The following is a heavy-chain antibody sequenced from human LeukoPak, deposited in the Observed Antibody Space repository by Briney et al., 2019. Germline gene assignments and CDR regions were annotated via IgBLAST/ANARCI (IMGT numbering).Heavy chain of an antibody. CDR3: ARNAAGFEGGFDP. CDR2: IYYSGSV. Sequence: SETLSLTCAVSGYPTSSSNWWGWIRQPPGKGLEWIGYIYYSGSVYYNPSLKSRVTMSVDTSKNQFSMKMSSVTAVDTAVYYCARNAAGFEGGFDPWGQGTLVTVSS. CDR1: GYPTSSSNW. V-gene: IGHV4-28*05. D-gene: IGHD1-26*01. J-gene: IGHJ5*02.